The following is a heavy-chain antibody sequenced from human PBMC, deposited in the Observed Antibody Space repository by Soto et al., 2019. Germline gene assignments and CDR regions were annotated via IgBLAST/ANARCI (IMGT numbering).Heavy chain of an antibody. J-gene: IGHJ4*02. CDR3: TSLELRGQEQIDY. V-gene: IGHV3-15*07. CDR1: GFTFSNAW. Sequence: EVQLVESGGGLVKPGGSLRLSCAASGFTFSNAWMNWVRQAPGKGLEWVGRIKSKTDGGTTDYAAPVKGRFTISRDDSKNTLYLQMNSLKTEDTAVYYCTSLELRGQEQIDYWGQGTLVTVSS. CDR2: IKSKTDGGTT. D-gene: IGHD3-10*01.